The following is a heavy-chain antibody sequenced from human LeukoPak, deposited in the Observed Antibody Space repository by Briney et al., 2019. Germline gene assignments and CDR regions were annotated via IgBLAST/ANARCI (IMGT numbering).Heavy chain of an antibody. Sequence: ASVKVSCKASGYTFTSYYMHWVRQAPGQGLEWMGIINPSGGSTSYAQKFQGRVTMTRNTSISTAYMELSSLRSEDTAVYYCARANWNDGGMDVWGQGTTVTVSS. J-gene: IGHJ6*02. CDR3: ARANWNDGGMDV. CDR1: GYTFTSYY. CDR2: INPSGGST. D-gene: IGHD1-1*01. V-gene: IGHV1-46*01.